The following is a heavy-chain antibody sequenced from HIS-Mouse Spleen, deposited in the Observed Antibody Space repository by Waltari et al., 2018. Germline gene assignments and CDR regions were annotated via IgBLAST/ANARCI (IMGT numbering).Heavy chain of an antibody. D-gene: IGHD6-13*01. Sequence: QLQLQESGPGLVKPSETLSLTCTVSGGSISSSSYYWGWIRQPPGKGLGWIGSIYYSGSTYYHPPRKSHVTISVDTSKNQFSLKLSSVTAADTGLYYCAREIPYSSSWYDWYLDPWGRGTLVTVSS. CDR1: GGSISSSSYY. CDR3: AREIPYSSSWYDWYLDP. CDR2: IYYSGST. J-gene: IGHJ2*01. V-gene: IGHV4-39*07.